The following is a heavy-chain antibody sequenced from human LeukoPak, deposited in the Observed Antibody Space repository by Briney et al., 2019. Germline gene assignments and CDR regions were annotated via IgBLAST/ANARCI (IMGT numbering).Heavy chain of an antibody. CDR2: LYSDGRT. CDR3: ARGWSEQLVNDAFDV. CDR1: GFTVTSHY. D-gene: IGHD6-6*01. J-gene: IGHJ3*01. V-gene: IGHV3-53*04. Sequence: GGSLKLSCAASGFTVTSHYLNWVRQAPGKGLEWVSTLYSDGRTYYADSVKGRFTISRHHSTNTLFLQMNSLRPNDTAVYSCARGWSEQLVNDAFDVWGQGTLVTVSS.